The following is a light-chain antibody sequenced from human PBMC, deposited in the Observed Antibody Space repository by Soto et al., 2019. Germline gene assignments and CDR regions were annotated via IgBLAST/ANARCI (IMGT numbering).Light chain of an antibody. Sequence: DIQMTQSPSSLSASVGERVTITCRASHNIRSYLTWYQQKPGKAPKFLIYAASNLQIGVPSRFSGSGSGTDFTLTISSLQPEDFATYYCQQTYSTPVTFGGGTKIEIK. CDR3: QQTYSTPVT. J-gene: IGKJ4*01. CDR2: AAS. CDR1: HNIRSY. V-gene: IGKV1-39*01.